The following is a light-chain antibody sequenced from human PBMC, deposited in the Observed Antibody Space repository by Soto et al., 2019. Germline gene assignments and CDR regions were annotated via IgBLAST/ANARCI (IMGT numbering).Light chain of an antibody. CDR1: QRIDRY. CDR3: QQYKDGAWT. CDR2: DAS. J-gene: IGKJ1*01. V-gene: IGKV1-5*01. Sequence: DIQLPQSPSTLSASVGDRVTVTCRASQRIDRYLAWYQQKPGKAPKLLVYDASTLEGGVPSSFSGSGSATEFILTSSSLQPDDFATYYCQQYKDGAWTFGQGTRVEIK.